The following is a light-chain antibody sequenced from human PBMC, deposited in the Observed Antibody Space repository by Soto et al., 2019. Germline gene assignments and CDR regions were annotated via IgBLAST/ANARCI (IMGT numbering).Light chain of an antibody. Sequence: IVLTQSPATLSSFPCDRVTLSVRASQSVPNYLTWYQQKPGQAPRLLIYDASNRATGIPARFSGSGSGTDFTLTISSLEPEDSAVYYCQQRSNWPLNFGGGTKVDIK. CDR3: QQRSNWPLN. CDR2: DAS. J-gene: IGKJ4*01. CDR1: QSVPNY. V-gene: IGKV3-11*01.